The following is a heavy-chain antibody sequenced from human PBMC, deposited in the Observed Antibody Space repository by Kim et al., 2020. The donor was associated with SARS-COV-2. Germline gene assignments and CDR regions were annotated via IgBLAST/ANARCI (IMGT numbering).Heavy chain of an antibody. D-gene: IGHD3-10*01. Sequence: GGSLRLSCAASGFTFSSYAMHWVRQAPGKGLEWVAVISYDGSNKYYADSVKGRFTISRDNSKNTLYLQMNSLRAEDTAVYYCASQDRNVLLWFGVGSWFDPWGQGTLVTVSS. CDR1: GFTFSSYA. J-gene: IGHJ5*02. V-gene: IGHV3-30*04. CDR3: ASQDRNVLLWFGVGSWFDP. CDR2: ISYDGSNK.